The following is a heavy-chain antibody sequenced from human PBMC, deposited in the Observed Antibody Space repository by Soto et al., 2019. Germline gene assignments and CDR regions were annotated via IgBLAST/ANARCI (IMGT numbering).Heavy chain of an antibody. D-gene: IGHD3-3*01. CDR1: GFTFSSYG. Sequence: GGSLRLSCAASGFTFSSYGMHWVRQAPGKGLEWVAVISYDGSNKYYADSVKGRFTISRDNSKNTLYLQMNSLRAEDTAVYYCAKERGITIFGVVIGYYGMDVWGQGTTVTVSS. CDR3: AKERGITIFGVVIGYYGMDV. CDR2: ISYDGSNK. J-gene: IGHJ6*02. V-gene: IGHV3-30*18.